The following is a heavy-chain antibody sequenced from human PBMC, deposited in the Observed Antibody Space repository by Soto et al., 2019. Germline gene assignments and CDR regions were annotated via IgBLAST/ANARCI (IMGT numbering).Heavy chain of an antibody. J-gene: IGHJ5*02. V-gene: IGHV3-15*01. CDR3: ATVGTVAGYNWFVP. CDR1: GFTFSNAW. Sequence: EVQLVESGGGLVKPGGSLRLSCAASGFTFSNAWMSWVRQAPGKGLEWVGRIKSKNDGGTTDYAAPVKGRFPISRDDSKTTLYLQMNSQKTEDAVVYYCATVGTVAGYNWFVPWGQGPLVTVSS. CDR2: IKSKNDGGTT. D-gene: IGHD2-15*01.